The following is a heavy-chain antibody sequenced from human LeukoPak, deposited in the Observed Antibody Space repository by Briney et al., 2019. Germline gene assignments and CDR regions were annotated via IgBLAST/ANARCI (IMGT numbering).Heavy chain of an antibody. D-gene: IGHD6-6*01. V-gene: IGHV1-18*01. CDR2: ISAYNGNT. CDR3: AREPSIAAPTFDP. J-gene: IGHJ5*02. Sequence: ASVKVSCKVSGYTLTELSMHWVRQAPGQGLEWMGWISAYNGNTNYAQKLQGRVTMTTDTSTSTAYMELRSLRSDDTAVYYCAREPSIAAPTFDPWGQGTLVTVSS. CDR1: GYTLTELS.